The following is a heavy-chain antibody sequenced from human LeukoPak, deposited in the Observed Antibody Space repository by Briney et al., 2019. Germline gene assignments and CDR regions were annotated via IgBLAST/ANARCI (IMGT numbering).Heavy chain of an antibody. V-gene: IGHV3-11*01. J-gene: IGHJ4*02. CDR1: GFTFSDYY. D-gene: IGHD3-22*01. CDR3: ARRAYYDSSGYYHL. Sequence: GGSLRLSCAASGFTFSDYYMSWIRQAPGKGLEWVSCISSSGSTIYYADSVKGRFTVSRDNAKNSLYLQMNSLRAEDTAVYYCARRAYYDSSGYYHLWGQGTLVTVSS. CDR2: ISSSGSTI.